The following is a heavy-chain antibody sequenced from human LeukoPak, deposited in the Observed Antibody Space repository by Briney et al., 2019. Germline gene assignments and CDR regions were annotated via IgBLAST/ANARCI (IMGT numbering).Heavy chain of an antibody. CDR3: AGHQYYYDSSGYLVAWFDP. CDR2: IYYSGST. CDR1: GGSISSSSYY. Sequence: PSETLSLTCTVSGGSISSSSYYWGWIRQPPGKGLEWIGSIYYSGSTYYNPSLKSRVTISVDTSKNQFSLKLSSVTAADTAVYYCAGHQYYYDSSGYLVAWFDPWGQGTLVTVSS. D-gene: IGHD3-22*01. J-gene: IGHJ5*02. V-gene: IGHV4-39*01.